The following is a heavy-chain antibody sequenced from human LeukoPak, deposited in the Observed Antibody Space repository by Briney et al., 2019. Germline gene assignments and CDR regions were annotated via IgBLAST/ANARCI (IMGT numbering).Heavy chain of an antibody. Sequence: PGGSLRLSCAASGFPLSSYSVNWVPQAPGKGLEWVSSISSSSSYIYYADSEKGRFTISRDNAKNSLYLQMNGLRAEDTAVYYCARAVNYYDSSGYQYWGQGTLVTVSS. CDR3: ARAVNYYDSSGYQY. V-gene: IGHV3-21*01. CDR1: GFPLSSYS. CDR2: ISSSSSYI. D-gene: IGHD3-22*01. J-gene: IGHJ4*02.